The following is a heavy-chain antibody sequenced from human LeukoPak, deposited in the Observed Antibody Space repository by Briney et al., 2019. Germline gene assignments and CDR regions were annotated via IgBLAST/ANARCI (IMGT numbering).Heavy chain of an antibody. CDR1: GGSISSYY. J-gene: IGHJ5*02. Sequence: PSETLSLTCTVSGGSISSYYWSWIRQPPGKGLEWIGYIYYSGSTNYNPSLKSRVTISVDTSKNHVSLRLTSVTAADTAMYYCARVHDYNWFDPWGQGTLVTVSS. D-gene: IGHD1-1*01. V-gene: IGHV4-59*12. CDR3: ARVHDYNWFDP. CDR2: IYYSGST.